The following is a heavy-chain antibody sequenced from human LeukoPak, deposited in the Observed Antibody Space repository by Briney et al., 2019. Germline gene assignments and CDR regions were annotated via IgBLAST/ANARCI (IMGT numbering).Heavy chain of an antibody. CDR2: IYYSGST. D-gene: IGHD3-9*01. CDR1: GGSMNSYY. CDR3: ARHVWLQPFDY. V-gene: IGHV4-59*08. J-gene: IGHJ4*02. Sequence: SETLSLTCSVSGGSMNSYYWSWIRQSPGKGLEWIGYIYYSGSTNYNPSLKSRVTISVDTSKNQFSLKLSSVTAADTAVYYCARHVWLQPFDYWGQGDLVTVSS.